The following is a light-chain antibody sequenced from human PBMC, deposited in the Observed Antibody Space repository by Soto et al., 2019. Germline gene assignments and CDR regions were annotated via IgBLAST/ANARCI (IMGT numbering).Light chain of an antibody. Sequence: IVLTQSPVTLAVSPGESAVLSCRASQSVSTSLAWYQHKPGQAPRLFIYDASKRAPGIPARFTGSGSGTDFTLTISSLEPEDIAIYYCQVSAVWPPLGQGPKADIK. V-gene: IGKV3-11*01. CDR2: DAS. CDR1: QSVSTS. J-gene: IGKJ1*01. CDR3: QVSAVWPP.